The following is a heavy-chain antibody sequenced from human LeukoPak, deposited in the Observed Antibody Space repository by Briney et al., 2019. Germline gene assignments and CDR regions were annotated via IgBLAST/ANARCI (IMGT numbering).Heavy chain of an antibody. J-gene: IGHJ4*02. D-gene: IGHD4-17*01. CDR3: ARGRTFYGADDF. V-gene: IGHV1-2*02. CDR2: LNPNSGGT. Sequence: ASVKVSCKASGYTFVAYYIYWVRQAPGQGLEWMGWLNPNSGGTNYAQTFQGRVTMTRDTSISTAYMDLSSLRSDDTAVYYCARGRTFYGADDFWGQGTLVAVSS. CDR1: GYTFVAYY.